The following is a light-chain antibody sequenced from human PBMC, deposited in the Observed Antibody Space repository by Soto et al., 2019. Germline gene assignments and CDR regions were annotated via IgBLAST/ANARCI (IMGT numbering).Light chain of an antibody. V-gene: IGKV3-15*01. Sequence: EIVVTQSPVTLSVSPGERVTLSCRTSQSVGSDLAWYQQRLGQAPRLLMYRASTRASGIPARFSGSGSGTEFTLTDRSLQAEDFAVYYCQQYSNWPFINFGQGTRLDIE. CDR2: RAS. CDR1: QSVGSD. CDR3: QQYSNWPFIN. J-gene: IGKJ5*01.